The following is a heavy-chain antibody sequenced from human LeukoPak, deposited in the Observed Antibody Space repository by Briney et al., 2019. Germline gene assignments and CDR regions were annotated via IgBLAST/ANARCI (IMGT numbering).Heavy chain of an antibody. J-gene: IGHJ4*02. D-gene: IGHD5-18*01. CDR1: GITFSKYG. CDR3: AKDRDTAMEIEY. Sequence: SLRLSCAASGITFSKYGMHWVRQAPGKGLEWVAVIWYDGSNKYYAVSVKGRFNISRDNSKSTLFLQMSSLRAEDTAVYYCAKDRDTAMEIEYWGQGTLVTVSS. CDR2: IWYDGSNK. V-gene: IGHV3-33*06.